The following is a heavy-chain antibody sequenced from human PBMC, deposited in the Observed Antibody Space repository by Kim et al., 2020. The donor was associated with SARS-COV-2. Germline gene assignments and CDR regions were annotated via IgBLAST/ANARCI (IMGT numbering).Heavy chain of an antibody. Sequence: GGSLRLSCAASGFTFSSYGMHWVRQAPGKGLEWVAVIWYDGSNKYYADSVKGRFTISRDNSKNTLYLQMNSLRAEDTAVYYCARVMVRGPNYYYYGMDVWGQGTTVTVSS. V-gene: IGHV3-33*01. CDR1: GFTFSSYG. CDR3: ARVMVRGPNYYYYGMDV. J-gene: IGHJ6*02. CDR2: IWYDGSNK. D-gene: IGHD3-10*01.